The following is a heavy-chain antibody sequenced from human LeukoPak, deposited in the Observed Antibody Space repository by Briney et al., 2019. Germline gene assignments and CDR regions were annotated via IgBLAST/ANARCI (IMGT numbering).Heavy chain of an antibody. Sequence: SGPTLVNPTQTLTLTCAFSGFSLSTSGLGVAWARQPPGKAPEYLALIYWDGTRRYSPSLRGRLTITKDTSKNQVILTMTNMDPVDTATYCCAHMIGDFWGGPLSDYYYMDVWGKGTTVTVSS. CDR1: GFSLSTSGLG. J-gene: IGHJ6*03. CDR2: IYWDGTR. D-gene: IGHD3-3*01. V-gene: IGHV2-5*02. CDR3: AHMIGDFWGGPLSDYYYMDV.